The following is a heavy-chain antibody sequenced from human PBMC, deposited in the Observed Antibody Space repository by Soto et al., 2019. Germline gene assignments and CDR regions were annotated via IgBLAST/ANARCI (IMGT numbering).Heavy chain of an antibody. Sequence: QVQLQESGPGLVKPSETLSLTCTVSGGSVSSGSYYWSWIRQPPGKGLEWIGYIYYSGSTTYNPSLKSRVTISLDTSKNQFSLKLSSVTAADTAVYYCARDRGQLVPFDYWGQGTLVTVSS. CDR3: ARDRGQLVPFDY. J-gene: IGHJ4*02. CDR1: GGSVSSGSYY. D-gene: IGHD3-10*01. V-gene: IGHV4-61*01. CDR2: IYYSGST.